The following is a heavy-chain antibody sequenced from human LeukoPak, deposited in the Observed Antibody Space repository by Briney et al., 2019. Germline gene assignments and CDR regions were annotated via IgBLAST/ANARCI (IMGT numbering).Heavy chain of an antibody. CDR1: GGSISSSSYY. J-gene: IGHJ6*03. Sequence: SETLSLTCTVSGGSISSSSYYWGWIRQPPGKGLEWIGSIYYSGSTNYNPSLKSRVTISVDTSKNQFSLKLSSVTAADTAVYYCARGSSSSYYYYYMDVWGKGTTVTVSS. D-gene: IGHD6-6*01. CDR3: ARGSSSSYYYYYMDV. CDR2: IYYSGST. V-gene: IGHV4-39*07.